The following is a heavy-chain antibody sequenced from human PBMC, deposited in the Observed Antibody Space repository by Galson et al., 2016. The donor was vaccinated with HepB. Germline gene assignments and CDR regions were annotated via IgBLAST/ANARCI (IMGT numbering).Heavy chain of an antibody. CDR2: IGRASTYT. CDR1: GFTFSSYS. V-gene: IGHV3-21*01. Sequence: SLRLSCAASGFTFSSYSMGWVRQVPGKGLEWVSSIGRASTYTFYADPVKGRFTISRDNAKNSLFLQMDSLREDDTATYYCGGICGGDDCLSSLGFWGQGTLVTVSS. CDR3: GGICGGDDCLSSLGF. D-gene: IGHD2-21*01. J-gene: IGHJ4*02.